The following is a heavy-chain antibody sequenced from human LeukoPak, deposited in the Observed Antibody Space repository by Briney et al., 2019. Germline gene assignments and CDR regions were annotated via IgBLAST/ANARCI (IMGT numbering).Heavy chain of an antibody. Sequence: GGSLRLSCAASGFTFSSYSMNWVRKAPGKGLEWVSSMSSSSSYIYYADSVKGRFTISRDNAKNSLYLQMNSLRAEDTAVYYCARDRAYGPGSYYPGAIYYYYMDVWGKGTTVTISS. J-gene: IGHJ6*03. D-gene: IGHD3-10*01. CDR1: GFTFSSYS. CDR2: MSSSSSYI. CDR3: ARDRAYGPGSYYPGAIYYYYMDV. V-gene: IGHV3-21*01.